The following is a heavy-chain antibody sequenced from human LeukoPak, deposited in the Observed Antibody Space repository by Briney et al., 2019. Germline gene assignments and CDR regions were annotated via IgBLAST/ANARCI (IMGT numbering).Heavy chain of an antibody. Sequence: SETLSLTCTVSGGSISSGGYYWSWIRQHPGKGLEWIGYIYYSGSTYYNPSLKSRVTISVDTSKNQFSLKLSSVTAAGTAVYYCARANYDSSGYYYVDWFDPWGQGTLVTVSS. CDR3: ARANYDSSGYYYVDWFDP. D-gene: IGHD3-22*01. V-gene: IGHV4-31*03. J-gene: IGHJ5*02. CDR1: GGSISSGGYY. CDR2: IYYSGST.